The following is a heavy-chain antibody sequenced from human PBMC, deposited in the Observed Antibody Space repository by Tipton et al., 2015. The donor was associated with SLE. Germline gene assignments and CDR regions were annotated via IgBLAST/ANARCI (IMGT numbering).Heavy chain of an antibody. CDR3: AAGDRDDYYGMDV. V-gene: IGHV4-30-4*08. Sequence: TLSLTCTVSGASVSSADYYWNWIRQHPVKGLEWIGYINYSGSTNYNPSLKSRVTMSVDTSKNQFSLKLSSVTALDTAVYYCAAGDRDDYYGMDVWGQGTTVTVSS. CDR1: GASVSSADYY. J-gene: IGHJ6*02. CDR2: INYSGST. D-gene: IGHD4-17*01.